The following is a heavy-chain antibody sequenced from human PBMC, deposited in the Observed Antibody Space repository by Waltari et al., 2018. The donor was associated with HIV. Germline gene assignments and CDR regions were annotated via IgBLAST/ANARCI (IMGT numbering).Heavy chain of an antibody. Sequence: QVQLQESGPGLVKPSETLSLTCTVSGYSISSASHWGWIRQPPGKGLEWIGSIYHSGITYYNPSLKSRVTISVDTSKNQFSLKLSSVTAADTAVYYCARAINRGMIVVARVDLWGRGTLVTVSS. D-gene: IGHD3-22*01. CDR1: GYSISSASH. CDR3: ARAINRGMIVVARVDL. V-gene: IGHV4-38-2*02. CDR2: IYHSGIT. J-gene: IGHJ2*01.